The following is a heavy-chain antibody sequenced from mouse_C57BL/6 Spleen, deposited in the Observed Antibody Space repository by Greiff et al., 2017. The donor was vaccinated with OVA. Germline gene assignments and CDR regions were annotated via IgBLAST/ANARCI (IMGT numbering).Heavy chain of an antibody. D-gene: IGHD1-1*01. V-gene: IGHV1-54*01. CDR1: GYAFTNYL. Sequence: QVQLKQSGAELVRPGTSVKVSCKASGYAFTNYLIEWVKQRPGQGLEWIGVINPGSGGTNYNEKFKGKATLTADKSSSTAYMQLSSLTSEDSAVYFCARGITTVGYFDVWGTGTTVTVSS. CDR2: INPGSGGT. J-gene: IGHJ1*03. CDR3: ARGITTVGYFDV.